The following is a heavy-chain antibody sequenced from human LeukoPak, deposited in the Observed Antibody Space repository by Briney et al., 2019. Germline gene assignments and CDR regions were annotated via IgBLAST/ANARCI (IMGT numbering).Heavy chain of an antibody. Sequence: EASVKVSCKASGYTFTTYSLAWVRRAPGQSLEWMGWISVNNGGTNYAQSFQDRVTLTRDTSTNTAYLELRSLRSDDTAIIYCATATQPRGYFLHWGQGTLVTVSS. V-gene: IGHV1-18*01. CDR2: ISVNNGGT. D-gene: IGHD2-2*01. CDR1: GYTFTTYS. J-gene: IGHJ1*01. CDR3: ATATQPRGYFLH.